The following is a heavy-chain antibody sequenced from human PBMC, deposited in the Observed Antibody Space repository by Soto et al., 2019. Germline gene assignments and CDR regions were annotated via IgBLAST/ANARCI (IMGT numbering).Heavy chain of an antibody. J-gene: IGHJ5*02. D-gene: IGHD6-19*01. CDR3: ARAVAGYGWRWFDP. CDR1: GGSISSGDYY. V-gene: IGHV4-30-4*01. Sequence: PSETLSLTCTVSGGSISSGDYYWSWIRQPPGKGLEWIGYIYYSGSTYYNPSLKSRVTVSVDTSKNQFSLKLSSVTAADTAVYYCARAVAGYGWRWFDPWGQGTLVTVSS. CDR2: IYYSGST.